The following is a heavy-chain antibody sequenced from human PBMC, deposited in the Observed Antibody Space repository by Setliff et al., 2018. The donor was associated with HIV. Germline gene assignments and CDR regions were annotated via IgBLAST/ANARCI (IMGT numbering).Heavy chain of an antibody. D-gene: IGHD3-22*01. CDR1: GDLINNHN. CDR2: IHDSGTS. CDR3: ARSRIRGYYDTSLAMAFDI. J-gene: IGHJ3*02. Sequence: SETLSLTCTVSGDLINNHNWNWIRQSPEKGLEWLGNIHDSGTSNYNSSLKSRIVISLDTSKKQFSLHFYSVTAADTAVYYCARSRIRGYYDTSLAMAFDIWGQGTMVTVSS. V-gene: IGHV4-4*08.